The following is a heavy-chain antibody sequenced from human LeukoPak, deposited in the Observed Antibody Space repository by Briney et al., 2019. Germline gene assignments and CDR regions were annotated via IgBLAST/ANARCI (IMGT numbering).Heavy chain of an antibody. D-gene: IGHD6-6*01. CDR2: ISAYNGNT. CDR3: ARLGSSSRTRYNWFDP. CDR1: GYTFNSYG. J-gene: IGHJ5*02. Sequence: ASVKVSCKASGYTFNSYGISWVRQAPGQGREWMGWISAYNGNTNYAQKFQGRVTMTTDTSTSTAYMELRSLRSDDTAVYYCARLGSSSRTRYNWFDPWGQGTLVTVSS. V-gene: IGHV1-18*01.